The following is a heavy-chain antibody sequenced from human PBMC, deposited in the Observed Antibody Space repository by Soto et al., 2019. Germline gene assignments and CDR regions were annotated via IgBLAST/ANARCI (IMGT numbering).Heavy chain of an antibody. J-gene: IGHJ4*02. CDR3: ARVPYYYDSSGYYDY. Sequence: AGGSLRLSCAASGFTFSSYEMNWVRQAPGKGLEWVSYISSSGSTIYYADSVKGRFTISRDNAKNSLYLQMNSLRAEDTAVYYCARVPYYYDSSGYYDYWGQGTLVTVSS. V-gene: IGHV3-48*03. CDR1: GFTFSSYE. D-gene: IGHD3-22*01. CDR2: ISSSGSTI.